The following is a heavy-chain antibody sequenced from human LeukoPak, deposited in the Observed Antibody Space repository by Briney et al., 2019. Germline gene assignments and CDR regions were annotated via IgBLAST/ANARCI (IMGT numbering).Heavy chain of an antibody. D-gene: IGHD6-13*01. CDR1: GYSFTSYW. Sequence: GESLKISCEGSGYSFTSYWIGWVRQMPGKGLEWMGNIYPGDSDTRYSPSFQGQVTISADKSISTAYPQWSSLKASDTAMYYCARGPQIAAAGTVDYWGQGTLVTVSS. V-gene: IGHV5-51*01. J-gene: IGHJ4*02. CDR2: IYPGDSDT. CDR3: ARGPQIAAAGTVDY.